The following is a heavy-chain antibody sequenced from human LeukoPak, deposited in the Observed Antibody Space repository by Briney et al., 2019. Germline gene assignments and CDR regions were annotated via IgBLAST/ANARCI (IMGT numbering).Heavy chain of an antibody. D-gene: IGHD3-3*01. CDR3: AKDGADYDFWSGYRYYFDY. CDR2: IRYDGSNK. J-gene: IGHJ4*02. V-gene: IGHV3-30*02. Sequence: QTGGSLRLSCAASGFTFSSYGMHWVRQAPGKGLEWVAFIRYDGSNKYYADSVKGRFTISRDNSKNTLYLQMNSLRAEDTAVYYCAKDGADYDFWSGYRYYFDYWGQGTLVTVSS. CDR1: GFTFSSYG.